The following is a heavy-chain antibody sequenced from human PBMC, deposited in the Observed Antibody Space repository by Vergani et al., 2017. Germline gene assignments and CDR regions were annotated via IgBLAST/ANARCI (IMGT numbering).Heavy chain of an antibody. CDR3: ARDVRLLYNRFDP. CDR1: GFTFNQYG. CDR2: TWNDGNNK. D-gene: IGHD1-14*01. J-gene: IGHJ5*02. Sequence: QVQLVESGGGVVQPGRSLRLSCAASGFTFNQYGMHWVRQAPGKGLEWVAVTWNDGNNKQYADSVKGRFTITRDNFKSTMYLHMNSLRNEDTGEYYCARDVRLLYNRFDPWGQGTLVTVSS. V-gene: IGHV3-33*01.